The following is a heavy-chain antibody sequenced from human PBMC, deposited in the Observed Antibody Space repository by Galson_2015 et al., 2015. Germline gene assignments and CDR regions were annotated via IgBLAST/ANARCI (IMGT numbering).Heavy chain of an antibody. Sequence: SVKVSCKASGYTLTSYYMYWVRQAPGQGLEWMGIINPSGGSTSYAQKFQGRVTMTRDTSTSTVYMELSSLRSEDTAVYYCARIALRYPVGSGIDYWGQGTLVTVSS. D-gene: IGHD3-9*01. CDR1: GYTLTSYY. CDR3: ARIALRYPVGSGIDY. V-gene: IGHV1-46*01. J-gene: IGHJ4*02. CDR2: INPSGGST.